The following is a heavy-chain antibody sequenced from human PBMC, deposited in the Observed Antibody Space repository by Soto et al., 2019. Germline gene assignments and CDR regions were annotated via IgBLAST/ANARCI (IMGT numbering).Heavy chain of an antibody. D-gene: IGHD6-19*01. J-gene: IGHJ4*02. Sequence: SETLSLTCTVSGGSISSHYWSWIRQAPGKGLEWIGYIYSSGSTDYNPSLKSRVTLSVDTSRNQFSLKLSSVTAADTAVYYCARESIAVAGSFDYWGQGTLVTVSS. CDR2: IYSSGST. CDR3: ARESIAVAGSFDY. V-gene: IGHV4-59*11. CDR1: GGSISSHY.